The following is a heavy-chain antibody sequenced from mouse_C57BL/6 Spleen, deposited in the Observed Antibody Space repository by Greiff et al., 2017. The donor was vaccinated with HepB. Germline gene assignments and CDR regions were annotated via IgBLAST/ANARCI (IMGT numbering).Heavy chain of an antibody. CDR1: GYTFTSYG. CDR3: ARRGDGYPPLTMDY. Sequence: QVQLQQSGAELARPGASVKLSCKASGYTFTSYGISWVKQRTGQGLEWIGEIYPRSGNTYYNEKFKGKATLTADKSSSTAYMELRSLTSEDSAVYFCARRGDGYPPLTMDYWGQGTSVTVSS. D-gene: IGHD2-3*01. V-gene: IGHV1-81*01. J-gene: IGHJ4*01. CDR2: IYPRSGNT.